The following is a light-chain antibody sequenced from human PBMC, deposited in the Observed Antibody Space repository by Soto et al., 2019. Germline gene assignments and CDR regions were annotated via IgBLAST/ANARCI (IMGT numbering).Light chain of an antibody. J-gene: IGKJ1*01. Sequence: EIVLTQSPGTLSLSPGERATLSCRASQSVSSRDLAWYQQNPGQAPRLLSSGASTNATGIPGRFSGSGSGTDFTLTISSLEPEDFAVYYCQQYGNSRWTFGQGTKVVIK. CDR3: QQYGNSRWT. CDR2: GAS. CDR1: QSVSSRD. V-gene: IGKV3-20*01.